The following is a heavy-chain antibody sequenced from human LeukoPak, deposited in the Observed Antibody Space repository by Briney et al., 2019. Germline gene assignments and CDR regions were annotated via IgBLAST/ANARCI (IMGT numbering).Heavy chain of an antibody. CDR3: ARTRWWYCISTSCSRGYYYYMDV. CDR2: MNPNSGNT. CDR1: GYTFTSYD. Sequence: ASVKVSCKASGYTFTSYDINWVRQATGQGLEWMGWMNPNSGNTGYAQKFQGRVTITRNTSISTAYMELSSLRSEDTAVYYCARTRWWYCISTSCSRGYYYYMDVWGKGTTVTVSS. D-gene: IGHD2-2*01. J-gene: IGHJ6*03. V-gene: IGHV1-8*03.